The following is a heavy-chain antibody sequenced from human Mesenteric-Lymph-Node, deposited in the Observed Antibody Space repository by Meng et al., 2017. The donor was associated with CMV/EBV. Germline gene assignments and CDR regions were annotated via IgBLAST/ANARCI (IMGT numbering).Heavy chain of an antibody. V-gene: IGHV3-7*01. Sequence: GESLKISCGASGFTFTNYWMSWVRQAPGRGLEWVANIKQDGTTKYYVASVKGRFTISRDNAKNSLYLQMNSLRVEDTAVYYCARDGGTHGWFDPWGQGTLVTVSS. CDR3: ARDGGTHGWFDP. CDR1: GFTFTNYW. D-gene: IGHD3-3*01. J-gene: IGHJ5*02. CDR2: IKQDGTTK.